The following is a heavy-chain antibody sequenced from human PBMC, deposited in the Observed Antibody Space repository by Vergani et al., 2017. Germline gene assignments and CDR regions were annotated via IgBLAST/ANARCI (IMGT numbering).Heavy chain of an antibody. CDR2: LTGGGGST. V-gene: IGHV3-23*01. CDR1: GFTFSTYA. Sequence: EVQLLESGGSLKQPGGSVRLSCAASGFTFSTYAMHWVRQAPGKGLEWVSALTGGGGSTYYADSFKGRFIISRDNSRDTLYLQMNSLRPEDTATYYGVKGAGSYGSFFDSWGQETLVTVAS. D-gene: IGHD1-26*01. CDR3: VKGAGSYGSFFDS. J-gene: IGHJ4*02.